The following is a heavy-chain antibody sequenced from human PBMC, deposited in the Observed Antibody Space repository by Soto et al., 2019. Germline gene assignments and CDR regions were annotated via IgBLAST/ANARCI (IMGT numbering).Heavy chain of an antibody. J-gene: IGHJ4*02. CDR1: GYTFTSYY. Sequence: VASVKVSCKASGYTFTSYYMHWVRQAPGQGLEWMGIINPSGGSTNYAQNFQGRVTMTRDTSTSTVYMELSSLRSEDMAVYYCAREYGNYDNSGSYAYWGQGTLVTVSS. CDR3: AREYGNYDNSGSYAY. V-gene: IGHV1-46*01. D-gene: IGHD3-22*01. CDR2: INPSGGST.